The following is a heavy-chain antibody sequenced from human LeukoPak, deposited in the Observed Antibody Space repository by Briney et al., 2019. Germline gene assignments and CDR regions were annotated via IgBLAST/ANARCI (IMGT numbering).Heavy chain of an antibody. Sequence: GESLMISCKGSGYSFTSYWIGWVRQMPGKGLEWMEIIYPGDSDTTYHPSFRGQVTISADKSISTAYLQWSSLKASDTAMYSCARLACSGGSCYSDYWGQGTLVTVSS. CDR1: GYSFTSYW. V-gene: IGHV5-51*01. D-gene: IGHD2-15*01. CDR2: IYPGDSDT. CDR3: ARLACSGGSCYSDY. J-gene: IGHJ4*03.